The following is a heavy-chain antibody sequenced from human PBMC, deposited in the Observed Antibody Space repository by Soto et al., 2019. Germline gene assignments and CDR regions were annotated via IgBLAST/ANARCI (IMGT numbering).Heavy chain of an antibody. J-gene: IGHJ5*02. D-gene: IGHD3-3*01. V-gene: IGHV1-2*02. CDR2: INPNSGGT. CDR1: GYTFTGYY. CDR3: ARDQIRFSEWLSPGSFDP. Sequence: ASVKVSCKASGYTFTGYYMHWVRQAPGQGLEWMGWINPNSGGTNYAQKFQGRVTMTRDTSISTAYMELSRLRSDDTAVYYCARDQIRFSEWLSPGSFDPWGQGTLVTVSS.